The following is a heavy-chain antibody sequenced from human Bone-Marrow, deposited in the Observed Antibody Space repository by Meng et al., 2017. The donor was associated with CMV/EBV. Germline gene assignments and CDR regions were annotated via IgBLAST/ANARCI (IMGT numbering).Heavy chain of an antibody. V-gene: IGHV3-7*01. CDR1: GVRLGDDW. CDR2: ITHDGSDK. Sequence: GGSLRLSCTVSGVRLGDDWASWVRQTPGKGLEWVATITHDGSDKSYMDSVRGRFTISRDNAKNSLYLQLNYLRAGGTAVYYCPRDLFYYWGQGMLVTVSS. J-gene: IGHJ4*02. CDR3: PRDLFYY.